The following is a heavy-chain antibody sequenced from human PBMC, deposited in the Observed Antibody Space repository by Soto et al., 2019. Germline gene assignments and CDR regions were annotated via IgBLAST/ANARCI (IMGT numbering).Heavy chain of an antibody. D-gene: IGHD4-4*01. CDR1: GDSISSFY. V-gene: IGHV4-59*01. Sequence: PSETLSLTCTVSGDSISSFYWSWVRQPPGKGLEWIGYIYYSRSTSYNPSLESRVTISVDTSENQFSLKLSSVTAADTAVYYCARLRRMTAITVSYYFDYWGQGTLVTVSS. CDR3: ARLRRMTAITVSYYFDY. J-gene: IGHJ4*02. CDR2: IYYSRST.